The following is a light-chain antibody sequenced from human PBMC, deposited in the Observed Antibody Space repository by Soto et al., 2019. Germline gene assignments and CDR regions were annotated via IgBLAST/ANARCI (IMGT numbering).Light chain of an antibody. J-gene: IGLJ2*01. V-gene: IGLV1-44*01. CDR1: SSNIGSNT. CDR3: GAWDDSLNGPV. CDR2: SNN. Sequence: QSVLTQPPSASGTPGQRVTISCSGSSSNIGSNTVNWYQQLPGTAPKLLIYSNNQRPSGVPDRFSGSKSGTLASLGISGLQSEDEADYYCGAWDDSLNGPVFGGGTKLTVL.